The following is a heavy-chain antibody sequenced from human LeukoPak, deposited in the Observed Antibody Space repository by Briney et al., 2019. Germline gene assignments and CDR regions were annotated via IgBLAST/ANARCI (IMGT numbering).Heavy chain of an antibody. Sequence: GGSLRLSCAASGFTFSSYSMNWVRQAPGKGLKWVSFISSSTSYIYYADSLKGRFTISRDNAKNSLYLQMNSLGAEDTAVYYCARGSDRSDAFDIWGQGTMVTVSS. J-gene: IGHJ3*02. CDR2: ISSSTSYI. V-gene: IGHV3-21*01. CDR3: ARGSDRSDAFDI. CDR1: GFTFSSYS.